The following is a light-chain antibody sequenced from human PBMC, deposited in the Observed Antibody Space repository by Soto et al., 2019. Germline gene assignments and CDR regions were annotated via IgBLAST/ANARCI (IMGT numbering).Light chain of an antibody. CDR3: QHSTTWT. J-gene: IGKJ1*01. Sequence: DIQMTQSPSSLSASVGDRVTITCRASQGISTYLKWYQQKPGKAPKLLIYAASSLQSGVTSRFSGSGSETDFTLTISSLQPEDFATYSCQHSTTWTFVQGTKVDIK. CDR2: AAS. V-gene: IGKV1-39*01. CDR1: QGISTY.